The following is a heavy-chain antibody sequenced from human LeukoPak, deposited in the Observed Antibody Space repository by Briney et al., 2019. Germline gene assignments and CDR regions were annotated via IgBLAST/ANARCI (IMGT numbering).Heavy chain of an antibody. D-gene: IGHD3-10*01. CDR3: ARDNVWFGELLYPSLDY. CDR1: GGSISSTSYY. V-gene: IGHV4-39*07. CDR2: ISYSGTT. Sequence: SETLSLTCTVSGGSISSTSYYWGWIRQPPGKGLEWIGSISYSGTTYYNPSLKSRVTISVDTSKNQFSLKLNSVTAADTAVYYCARDNVWFGELLYPSLDYWGQGTLVTVSS. J-gene: IGHJ4*02.